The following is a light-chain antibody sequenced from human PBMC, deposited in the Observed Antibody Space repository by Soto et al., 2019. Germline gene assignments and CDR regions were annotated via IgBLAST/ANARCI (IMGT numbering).Light chain of an antibody. CDR3: QQRSNLWT. V-gene: IGKV3-11*01. J-gene: IGKJ1*01. Sequence: EIVLTQSPATLSLSPGERATLSCRASQSVSSYLAWYQQKPGQAPRLLIYDASNSATGIPARFSGSGSGTDFTLTISSLEPEDFAVYYCQQRSNLWTVGQGTKVEIK. CDR2: DAS. CDR1: QSVSSY.